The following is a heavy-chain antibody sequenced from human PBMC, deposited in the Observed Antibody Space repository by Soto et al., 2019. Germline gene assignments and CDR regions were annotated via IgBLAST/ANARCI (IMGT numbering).Heavy chain of an antibody. Sequence: PGGSLRLSCAASGFTYSSYSMNWVRQAPGKGLEWVSYIISSSSTIYYADSVKGRFTISRDNAKNSLYLQMNSLRAEDTAVYYFARLQPNRYCSGGSCYSAAFDIWGQGTMVTVSS. D-gene: IGHD2-15*01. V-gene: IGHV3-48*01. CDR1: GFTYSSYS. J-gene: IGHJ3*02. CDR3: ARLQPNRYCSGGSCYSAAFDI. CDR2: IISSSSTI.